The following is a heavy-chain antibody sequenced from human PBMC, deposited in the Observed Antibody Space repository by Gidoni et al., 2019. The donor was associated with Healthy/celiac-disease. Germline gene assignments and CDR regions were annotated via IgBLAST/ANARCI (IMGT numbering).Heavy chain of an antibody. CDR2: ISSSSSYI. D-gene: IGHD6-13*01. V-gene: IGHV3-21*01. J-gene: IGHJ3*02. CDR1: GFTFSSYS. Sequence: EVQLVESGGGLVKPGGSLSLSCSASGFTFSSYSMNWVRQAPGKGLEWVSSISSSSSYIYYADSVKGRFTISRDNAKNSLYLQMNSLRAEDTAVYYCARDRIAAAGRAFDIWGQGTMVTVSS. CDR3: ARDRIAAAGRAFDI.